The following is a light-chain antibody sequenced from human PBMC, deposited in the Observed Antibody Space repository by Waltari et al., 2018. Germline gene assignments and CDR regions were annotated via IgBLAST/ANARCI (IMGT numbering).Light chain of an antibody. Sequence: EIVMTQSPPTLSVSPGASATLSCRASQKISTHLVWYQHNPGQAPRLLIYAASTRATGTPARFSGHGSGTEFTLTISSLQSEDFALYYCQQYNTWPSFGPGTKVDIK. CDR2: AAS. CDR3: QQYNTWPS. J-gene: IGKJ3*01. V-gene: IGKV3-15*01. CDR1: QKISTH.